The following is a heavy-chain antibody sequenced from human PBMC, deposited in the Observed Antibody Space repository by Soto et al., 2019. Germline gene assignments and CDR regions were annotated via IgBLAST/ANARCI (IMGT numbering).Heavy chain of an antibody. CDR1: GYIFTNYD. CDR2: VSGYNGNT. Sequence: QVQLVPSETEVKKPGASVKVSCKASGYIFTNYDITWVRQAPGQGLEWMGWVSGYNGNTKYAQKFQDRVTMTTDTSTSTVYMELRSLRSDDTAVYYCARFGSAPYYYGGVDVWGQGTTVFVSS. D-gene: IGHD3-10*01. J-gene: IGHJ6*02. CDR3: ARFGSAPYYYGGVDV. V-gene: IGHV1-18*01.